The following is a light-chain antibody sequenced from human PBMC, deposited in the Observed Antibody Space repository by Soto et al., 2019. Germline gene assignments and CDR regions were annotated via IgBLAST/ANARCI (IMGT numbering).Light chain of an antibody. CDR1: QSVSSSY. J-gene: IGKJ3*01. Sequence: PGERATLSCRASQSVSSSYLAWYQQKPGQAPRLLIYGASSRATGIPDRFSGSGSGTDFTLTISRLEPEDFAVYYCQQYGSSPAFGPGTKVDIK. CDR2: GAS. CDR3: QQYGSSPA. V-gene: IGKV3-20*01.